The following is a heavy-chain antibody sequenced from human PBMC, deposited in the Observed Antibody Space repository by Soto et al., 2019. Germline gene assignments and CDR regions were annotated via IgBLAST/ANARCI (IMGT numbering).Heavy chain of an antibody. CDR1: GDSVNNNDFY. Sequence: SETLSLTCTVSGDSVNNNDFYWAWIRQPPGKGLAWVVTIFYSGTTYHNPSLKGRVTASVDRSENQFPLKLTSVTASDTAVYYCARLDFRSGYYGGRLDPWGQGTLVTVSS. J-gene: IGHJ5*02. D-gene: IGHD3-3*01. CDR3: ARLDFRSGYYGGRLDP. CDR2: IFYSGTT. V-gene: IGHV4-39*01.